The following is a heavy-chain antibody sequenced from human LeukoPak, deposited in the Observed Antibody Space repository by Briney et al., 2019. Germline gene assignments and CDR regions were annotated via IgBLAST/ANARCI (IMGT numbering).Heavy chain of an antibody. CDR2: ISSSGSTI. CDR1: GFTFSDYY. D-gene: IGHD5-18*01. CDR3: ARDQHRYSYGYVPGHYYYYGMDV. J-gene: IGHJ6*02. Sequence: GGSLRLSCAASGFTFSDYYMSWIRQAPGKGLEWVSYISSSGSTIYYADSVKGRFTISRDNAKNSLYLQMNSLRAEDTAVYYCARDQHRYSYGYVPGHYYYYGMDVWGQGTTVTVSS. V-gene: IGHV3-11*01.